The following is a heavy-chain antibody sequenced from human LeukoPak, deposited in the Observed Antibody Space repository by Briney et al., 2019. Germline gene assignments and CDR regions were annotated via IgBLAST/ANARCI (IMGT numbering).Heavy chain of an antibody. CDR3: ARDRRGSSGYYFHY. Sequence: SETLSLTCTVSGGSISSSYWSWIRQPPGKGLEWIGYIYYSGSTNYNPSLKSRVTISVGTSKNQFSLKLSSVTAADTAVYYCARDRRGSSGYYFHYWGQGTLVTVSS. J-gene: IGHJ4*02. CDR1: GGSISSSY. D-gene: IGHD3-22*01. CDR2: IYYSGST. V-gene: IGHV4-59*01.